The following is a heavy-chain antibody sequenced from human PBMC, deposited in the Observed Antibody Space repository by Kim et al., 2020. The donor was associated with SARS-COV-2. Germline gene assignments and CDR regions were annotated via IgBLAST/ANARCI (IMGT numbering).Heavy chain of an antibody. V-gene: IGHV3-30*18. CDR3: AKDSRGFGVAGAFDI. J-gene: IGHJ3*02. D-gene: IGHD3-3*01. Sequence: GGSLRLSCAASGFTFSSYGMHWVRQAPGKGLEWVAVISYDGSNKYYADSVKGRFTISRDNSKNTLYLQMNSLRAEDTAVYYCAKDSRGFGVAGAFDIWGQGTMVTVSS. CDR1: GFTFSSYG. CDR2: ISYDGSNK.